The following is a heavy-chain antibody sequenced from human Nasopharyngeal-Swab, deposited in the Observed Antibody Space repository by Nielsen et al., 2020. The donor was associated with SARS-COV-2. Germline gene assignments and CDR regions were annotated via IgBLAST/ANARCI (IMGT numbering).Heavy chain of an antibody. CDR3: ARDWSRAADV. D-gene: IGHD2-15*01. CDR2: ITPSSDGI. Sequence: GGSLRLSCTASGFTFSSYTMYWVRQAPGKGLEYLSSITPSSDGIYYGDSVKGRFTISRDNARSSLYLQMNSLRDEDTAVYYCARDWSRAADVWGQGTMVTVSS. CDR1: GFTFSSYT. J-gene: IGHJ3*01. V-gene: IGHV3-48*02.